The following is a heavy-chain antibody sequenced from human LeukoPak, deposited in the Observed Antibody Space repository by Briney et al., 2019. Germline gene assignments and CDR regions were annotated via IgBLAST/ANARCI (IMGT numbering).Heavy chain of an antibody. Sequence: GGSLRLSCAASGFTFSSYAMSWVRQAPGKGLEWVSGISWNSGSIGYADSVKGRFTISRDNAKNSLYLQMNSLRAEDTALYYCAKAGYSYGDFDYWGQGTLVTVSS. V-gene: IGHV3-9*01. CDR1: GFTFSSYA. D-gene: IGHD5-18*01. CDR2: ISWNSGSI. J-gene: IGHJ4*02. CDR3: AKAGYSYGDFDY.